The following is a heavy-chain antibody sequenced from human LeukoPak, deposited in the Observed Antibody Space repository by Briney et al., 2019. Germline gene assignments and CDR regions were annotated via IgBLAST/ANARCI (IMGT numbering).Heavy chain of an antibody. V-gene: IGHV3-30*04. J-gene: IGHJ3*02. Sequence: TGGSLRLSCAASGFTFSSYAMHWVRQAPGKGLEWVAVISYDGSNKYYADSVKGRFTISRDNSKNTLYLQMNSLRAEDTAVYYCARAMSGSGSLLGVGAFDIWGQGTMVTVSS. D-gene: IGHD3-10*01. CDR2: ISYDGSNK. CDR3: ARAMSGSGSLLGVGAFDI. CDR1: GFTFSSYA.